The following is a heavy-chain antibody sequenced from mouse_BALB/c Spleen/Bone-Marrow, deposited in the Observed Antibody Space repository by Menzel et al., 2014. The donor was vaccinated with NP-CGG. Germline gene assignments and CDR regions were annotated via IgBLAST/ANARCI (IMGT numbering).Heavy chain of an antibody. D-gene: IGHD2-1*01. CDR3: ARRGIYYGFPC. Sequence: EVKLMESGPELVKPGASVKISCKTSGYTFTEYTMHWVKQSHGKSLEWTGGIHPNNGSSNYNLKFKGKATLTVDKSSSTAYMELRSLTSDDSALYYCARRGIYYGFPCWAQGTLVAVSA. CDR1: GYTFTEYT. CDR2: IHPNNGSS. J-gene: IGHJ3*01. V-gene: IGHV1-18*01.